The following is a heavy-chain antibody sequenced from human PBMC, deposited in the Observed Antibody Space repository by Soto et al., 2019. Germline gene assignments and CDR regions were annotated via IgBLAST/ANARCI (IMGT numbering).Heavy chain of an antibody. D-gene: IGHD3-22*01. CDR3: ARDSSGYAEHAFDS. J-gene: IGHJ3*02. Sequence: ASVKVSCKASGYTFTGYYMHWVRQAPGQGLEWMGWINPNSGGTNYAQKFQGRVTMTRDTSISKAYMELSRLRSDDTAVYYCARDSSGYAEHAFDSWGKGKIVNVSS. V-gene: IGHV1-2*02. CDR2: INPNSGGT. CDR1: GYTFTGYY.